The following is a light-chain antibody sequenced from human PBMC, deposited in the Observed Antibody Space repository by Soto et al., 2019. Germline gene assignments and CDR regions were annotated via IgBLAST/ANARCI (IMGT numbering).Light chain of an antibody. CDR1: QSISSY. CDR3: QQSGNWPPLT. V-gene: IGKV3-11*01. Sequence: ELVLTQSPATLSLSPGERATLSCRASQSISSYLAWYQQQPGQAPRLLIYDAPNRATGIPARFSGSGSGTDFTLTISRREPEDFAGYYCQQSGNWPPLTFGGGTKVEIK. J-gene: IGKJ4*01. CDR2: DAP.